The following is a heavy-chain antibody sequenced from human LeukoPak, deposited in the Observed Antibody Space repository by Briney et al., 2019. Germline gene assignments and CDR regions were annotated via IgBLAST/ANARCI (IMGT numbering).Heavy chain of an antibody. CDR2: ISGSGGST. J-gene: IGHJ4*02. CDR1: GLSFSSYA. Sequence: GGSLRLSCAASGLSFSSYAMSWVRQAPGKGLEWVSAISGSGGSTYYADSVKGRFTISRDNSKNTLYLQMNSLRAEDTAVYYCAKDPSSSWYLYYFDYWGQGTLVTVSS. V-gene: IGHV3-23*01. CDR3: AKDPSSSWYLYYFDY. D-gene: IGHD6-13*01.